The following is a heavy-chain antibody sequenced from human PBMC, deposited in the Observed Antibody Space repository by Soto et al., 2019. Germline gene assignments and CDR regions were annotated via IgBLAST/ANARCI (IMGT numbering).Heavy chain of an antibody. CDR1: GFTFSSYA. CDR2: ISGSGRFA. J-gene: IGHJ4*02. V-gene: IGHV3-23*01. CDR3: AKSGPTNCFDY. Sequence: PGGSLRLSCAASGFTFSSYAMSWVRQAPGKGLEWVSGISGSGRFAYYADSMKGRFTISRDDSKNTLFLQMTRLRAEDTAVYYCAKSGPTNCFDYWGQGTLVTVSS.